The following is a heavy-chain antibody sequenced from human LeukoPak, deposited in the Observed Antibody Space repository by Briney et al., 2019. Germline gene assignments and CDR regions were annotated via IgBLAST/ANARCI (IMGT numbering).Heavy chain of an antibody. Sequence: GGSLRLSCAASGFTFSDYYMSLVRQARGKGVEWVSYISSSGSTIYYADSVKGRFTISRDNAKNSLYLQMNSLRAEDTAVYYCARDQVDTAMVRDPFDYWGQGTLVTVSS. J-gene: IGHJ4*02. D-gene: IGHD5-18*01. CDR1: GFTFSDYY. CDR2: ISSSGSTI. CDR3: ARDQVDTAMVRDPFDY. V-gene: IGHV3-11*01.